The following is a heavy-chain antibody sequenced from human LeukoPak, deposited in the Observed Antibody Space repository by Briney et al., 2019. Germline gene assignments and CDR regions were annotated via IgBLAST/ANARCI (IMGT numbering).Heavy chain of an antibody. J-gene: IGHJ4*02. CDR2: ISGNNGNT. V-gene: IGHV1-18*01. D-gene: IGHD6-13*01. Sequence: ASVKVSCKASGYTFSSYGISWVRQAPGQGLEWLGWISGNNGNTNYAQKVQGRVTMTTDTSTSTAYMELRSLRSDDTAVYYCARGRAAGTFWLDYWGQGTLITVSS. CDR1: GYTFSSYG. CDR3: ARGRAAGTFWLDY.